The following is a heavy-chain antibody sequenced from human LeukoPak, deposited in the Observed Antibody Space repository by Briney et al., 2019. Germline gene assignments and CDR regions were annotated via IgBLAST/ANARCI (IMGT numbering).Heavy chain of an antibody. V-gene: IGHV1-8*01. CDR1: GYTFTSYD. D-gene: IGHD6-19*01. CDR2: MNPNSGNT. J-gene: IGHJ3*02. Sequence: ASVKVSCKASGYTFTSYDINWVRQATGQGLEWMGWMNPNSGNTGYAQKFQGRVTMTRNTSISTAYMELSSLRSEDTAVYYCARPIAVAVPGAFDIWGPGTMVTVSS. CDR3: ARPIAVAVPGAFDI.